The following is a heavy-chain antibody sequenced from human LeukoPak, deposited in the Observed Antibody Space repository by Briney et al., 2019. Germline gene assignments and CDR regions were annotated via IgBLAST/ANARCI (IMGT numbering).Heavy chain of an antibody. J-gene: IGHJ6*03. CDR2: ISSSSSTI. D-gene: IGHD6-13*01. CDR1: GFTFSSYS. V-gene: IGHV3-48*04. CDR3: ARDATTATGWVYMDV. Sequence: PGGSLRLSCAASGFTFSSYSMNWVRQAPGKGLEWVSYISSSSSTIYYANSVKGRFTISRDNAKNSLYLQMNSLRAEDTALYYCARDATTATGWVYMDVWGKGTTVTISS.